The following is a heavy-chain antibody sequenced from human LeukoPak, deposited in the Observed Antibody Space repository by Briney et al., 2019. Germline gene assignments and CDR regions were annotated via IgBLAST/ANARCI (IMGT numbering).Heavy chain of an antibody. Sequence: GRSLRLSCAASGFTFSSYGMHWVRQAPGKGLEWVAVISYDGSNKYYADAVKGRFTISRDNSKNTLYLQMNSLRAEDTAVYYCAREAGRWGQGTLVTASS. J-gene: IGHJ4*02. CDR3: AREAGR. V-gene: IGHV3-30*03. CDR1: GFTFSSYG. CDR2: ISYDGSNK.